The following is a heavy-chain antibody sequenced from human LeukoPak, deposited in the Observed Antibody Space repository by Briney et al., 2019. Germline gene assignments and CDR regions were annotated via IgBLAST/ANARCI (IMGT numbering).Heavy chain of an antibody. Sequence: PWETLSLTCAVYGGSFSGYYWSWIRQPPGKGLEWIGEINHSGSTNYNPSLKSRVTISVDTSKNQFSLKLSSVTAADTAVYYCARGLEQPKKGYMDVWGKGTTVTASS. CDR3: ARGLEQPKKGYMDV. J-gene: IGHJ6*03. V-gene: IGHV4-34*01. CDR1: GGSFSGYY. CDR2: INHSGST.